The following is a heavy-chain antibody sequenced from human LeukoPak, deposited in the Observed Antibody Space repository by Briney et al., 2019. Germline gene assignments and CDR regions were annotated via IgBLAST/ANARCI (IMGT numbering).Heavy chain of an antibody. CDR3: ARDRAAAGDFDY. CDR1: EYTFTNYA. D-gene: IGHD6-13*01. J-gene: IGHJ4*02. V-gene: IGHV1-3*03. CDR2: INAVNGNT. Sequence: GASVKVSCKSSEYTFTNYAIHWVRQAPGQKPEWMGWINAVNGNTKYSEEFQGRVTITRDTSASTAYMELSSLRSEDTAVYYCARDRAAAGDFDYWGQGTLVTVSS.